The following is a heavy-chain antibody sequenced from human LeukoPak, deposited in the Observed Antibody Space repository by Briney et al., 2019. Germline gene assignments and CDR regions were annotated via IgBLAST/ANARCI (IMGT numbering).Heavy chain of an antibody. J-gene: IGHJ6*02. Sequence: PGRSLRLSCAASGFTFGIYGMHWVRQAPGKGLEWVASIWINGRDETYVDSVKGRFSISRDNSTLFLQMNSLRPEATAIYFCARGKGSGRFGYFYYGVDVWGQGTTVTVSS. D-gene: IGHD3-10*01. CDR1: GFTFGIYG. V-gene: IGHV3-33*01. CDR2: IWINGRDE. CDR3: ARGKGSGRFGYFYYGVDV.